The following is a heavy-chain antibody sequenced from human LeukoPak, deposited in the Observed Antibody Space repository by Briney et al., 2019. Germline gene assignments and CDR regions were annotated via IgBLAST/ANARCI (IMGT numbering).Heavy chain of an antibody. Sequence: SGTLSLTCTVSGGSISSYYWSWIRQPPGKGLEWIGYIYYSGSTNYNPSLKSRVTISVDTSKNQFSLKLSSVTAADTAVYYCARMYCSSTSCYRYFDYWGQGTLVTVSS. CDR1: GGSISSYY. V-gene: IGHV4-59*01. CDR3: ARMYCSSTSCYRYFDY. D-gene: IGHD2-2*02. CDR2: IYYSGST. J-gene: IGHJ4*02.